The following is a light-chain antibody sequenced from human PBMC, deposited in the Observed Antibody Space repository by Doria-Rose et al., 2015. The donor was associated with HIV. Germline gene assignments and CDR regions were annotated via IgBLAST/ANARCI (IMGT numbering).Light chain of an antibody. J-gene: IGKJ1*01. Sequence: EIVLTQSPGTLSLSPGERATLSCRASQSFSSTYLAWYQQKPGQAPSLLIYDGSTGATGIPDRFSASGSGTDFTLTINRLEPEDFALYYCRQYGTSWTFGQGTKVEI. CDR3: RQYGTSWT. V-gene: IGKV3-20*01. CDR1: QSFSSTY. CDR2: DGS.